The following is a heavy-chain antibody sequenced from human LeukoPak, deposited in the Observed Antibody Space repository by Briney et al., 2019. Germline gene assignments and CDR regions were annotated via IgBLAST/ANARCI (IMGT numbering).Heavy chain of an antibody. D-gene: IGHD3-10*01. Sequence: MTSETLSLTCAVSGYSISSGYYWGWIRQPPGQGLEWIGSIYHSGSTYYNPSLKSRVTISVDTSKSQFSLKLSSVTAADTAVYYCARGPYLWFGELLYWGQGTLVTVSS. J-gene: IGHJ4*02. CDR3: ARGPYLWFGELLY. CDR2: IYHSGST. CDR1: GYSISSGYY. V-gene: IGHV4-38-2*01.